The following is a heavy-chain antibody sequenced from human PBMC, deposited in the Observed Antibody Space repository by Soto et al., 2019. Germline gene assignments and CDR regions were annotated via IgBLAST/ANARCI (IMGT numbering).Heavy chain of an antibody. CDR3: ARGPYCRSTTCYRAFDN. CDR1: GGSISSYY. V-gene: IGHV4-59*12. J-gene: IGHJ4*02. CDR2: IYYSGST. D-gene: IGHD2-2*01. Sequence: SETLSLTCTVSGGSISSYYWSWIRQPPGKGLEWIGYIYYSGSTNYNPSLKSRVTISVDTSKNQFSLKLSSVTAADTAVYYCARGPYCRSTTCYRAFDNWGQGTLVTVSS.